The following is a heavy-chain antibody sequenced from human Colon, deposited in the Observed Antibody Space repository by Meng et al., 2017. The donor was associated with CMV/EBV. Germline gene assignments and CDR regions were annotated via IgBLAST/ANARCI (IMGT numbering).Heavy chain of an antibody. Sequence: ASVKVSCKASGYTFTSYGISWVRQAPGQGLEWMGWISAYNGNKNYAQKLQGRVTMTTDTSTSTAYMELRSLRSDDTAVYYCARGGGSGRNYYYYGMDVWGQGTTVTVSS. J-gene: IGHJ6*02. CDR2: ISAYNGNK. V-gene: IGHV1-18*01. D-gene: IGHD3-10*01. CDR3: ARGGGSGRNYYYYGMDV. CDR1: GYTFTSYG.